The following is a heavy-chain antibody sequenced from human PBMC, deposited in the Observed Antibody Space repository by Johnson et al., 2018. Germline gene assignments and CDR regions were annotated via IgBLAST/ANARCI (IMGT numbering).Heavy chain of an antibody. V-gene: IGHV1-69*01. J-gene: IGHJ3*01. Sequence: VQLVETGAEVKKPGSSVKVSCKASGGTFSSYAINWVRQAPGQGLEWMGGIIPMFGTANYTQKFQGRLTNTADESTSTAYMELSSLTSEGTAMYFCARGIMLLTAAFVLWGQGTVVTVSS. CDR2: IIPMFGTA. CDR1: GGTFSSYA. CDR3: ARGIMLLTAAFVL. D-gene: IGHD2-21*02.